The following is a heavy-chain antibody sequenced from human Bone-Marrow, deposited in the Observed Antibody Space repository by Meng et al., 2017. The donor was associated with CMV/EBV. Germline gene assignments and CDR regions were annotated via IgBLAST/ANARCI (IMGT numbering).Heavy chain of an antibody. CDR3: ARAPVLRYFDY. V-gene: IGHV4-39*07. CDR1: GGSISSSSYY. CDR2: IYHSGST. D-gene: IGHD3-3*01. Sequence: SETLSLTCTVSGGSISSSSYYWGWIRQPPGKGLEWIGSIYHSGSTYYNPSLKSRVTISVDTSKNQFSLKLSSVTAADTAVYYCARAPVLRYFDYWGQGTLVTFSS. J-gene: IGHJ4*02.